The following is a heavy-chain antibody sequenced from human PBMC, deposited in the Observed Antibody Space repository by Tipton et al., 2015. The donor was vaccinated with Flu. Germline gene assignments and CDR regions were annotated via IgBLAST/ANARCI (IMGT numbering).Heavy chain of an antibody. CDR3: ARDLFGEKDWFDP. J-gene: IGHJ5*02. D-gene: IGHD3-10*01. Sequence: LRLSCTASGGSISSGSHYWSWIRQPAGKGLEWIGRIYTSGSTNYNPSLKSRVTISVDTSKNQFSPKLSSVTAADTAVYCCARDLFGEKDWFDPWGQGTLVTVSS. CDR1: GGSISSGSHY. CDR2: IYTSGST. V-gene: IGHV4-61*02.